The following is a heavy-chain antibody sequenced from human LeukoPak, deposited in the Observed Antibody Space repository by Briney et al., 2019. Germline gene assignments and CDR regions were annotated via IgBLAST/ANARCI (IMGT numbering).Heavy chain of an antibody. D-gene: IGHD6-6*01. CDR3: ARSIAARPGAFDI. V-gene: IGHV4-61*02. CDR2: INTSGST. J-gene: IGHJ3*02. CDR1: GGSISSSSYY. Sequence: PSETLSLTCTVSGGSISSSSYYWSWIRQPAGKGLEWIGRINTSGSTNYNPSLKSRVTISVDTSKNQFSLKLSSVTAADTAVYYCARSIAARPGAFDIWGQGTMVTVSS.